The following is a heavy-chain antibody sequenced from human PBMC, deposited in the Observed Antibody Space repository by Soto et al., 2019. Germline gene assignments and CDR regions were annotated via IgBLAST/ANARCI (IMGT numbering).Heavy chain of an antibody. D-gene: IGHD6-6*01. CDR3: ARRDPDSSRSYKGYFFDY. CDR1: GFSLSTYGVG. CDR2: IYWDDDK. V-gene: IGHV2-5*02. Sequence: QITLKESGPTLVKPTQTLTLTCTFSGFSLSTYGVGVGWIRQPPGKALEWLALIYWDDDKRYSPSLKSRLTITKDTSKNLVVLKITNMDPVDTGTYYCARRDPDSSRSYKGYFFDYWGQGTLVTVSS. J-gene: IGHJ4*02.